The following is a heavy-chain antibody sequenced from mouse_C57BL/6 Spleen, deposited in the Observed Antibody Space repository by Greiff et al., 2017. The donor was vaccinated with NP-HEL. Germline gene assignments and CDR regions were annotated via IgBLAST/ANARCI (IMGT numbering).Heavy chain of an antibody. CDR1: GYAFSSSW. CDR2: IYPGDGDT. J-gene: IGHJ2*01. V-gene: IGHV1-82*01. CDR3: ARSSPGLGYFDY. D-gene: IGHD3-1*01. Sequence: VQLQQSGPELVKPGASVKISCKASGYAFSSSWMNWVKQRPGKGLEWIGRIYPGDGDTNYNGKFKGKATLTADKSSSTAYMQLSSLTSEDSAVYFCARSSPGLGYFDYGGQGTTLTVSS.